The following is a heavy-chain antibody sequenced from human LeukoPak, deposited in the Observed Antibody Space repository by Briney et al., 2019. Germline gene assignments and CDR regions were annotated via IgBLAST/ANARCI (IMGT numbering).Heavy chain of an antibody. V-gene: IGHV3-48*04. J-gene: IGHJ4*02. CDR2: ISSGSGTT. Sequence: PGGSLRLSCAASGFTFSSYSMNWVRQTPGKGLEWISYISSGSGTTYYGDSVRGRFTISRDNAKNSLYLRMNSLGAEDTAVYYCARDRWGYSYGGDWGQGTLVTVSS. CDR3: ARDRWGYSYGGD. D-gene: IGHD5-18*01. CDR1: GFTFSSYS.